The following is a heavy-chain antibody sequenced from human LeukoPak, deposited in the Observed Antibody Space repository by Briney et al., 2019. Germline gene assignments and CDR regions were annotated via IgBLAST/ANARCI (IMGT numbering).Heavy chain of an antibody. CDR3: ARDWENYYGSGSYGAFDI. V-gene: IGHV4-4*07. Sequence: PSETLSLTCTVSGGSISSYYWSWIRQPAGKGLEWLGRIYTSGSTNYNPSLKSRVTMSVDTSKNQFSLKLSSVTAADTAVYYCARDWENYYGSGSYGAFDIWGQGTMVTVSS. D-gene: IGHD3-10*01. J-gene: IGHJ3*02. CDR2: IYTSGST. CDR1: GGSISSYY.